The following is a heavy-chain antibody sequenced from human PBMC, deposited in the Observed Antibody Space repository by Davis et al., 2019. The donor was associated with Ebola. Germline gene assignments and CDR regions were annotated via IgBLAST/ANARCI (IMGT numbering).Heavy chain of an antibody. CDR3: ARDPLTGYYDYFDY. CDR2: VGPNGYST. V-gene: IGHV3-64D*08. CDR1: GFGLTKDF. Sequence: GESLKISCSDSGFGLTKDFIHWVRQAPGKGLEYVSSVGPNGYSTYYADSVRDRFTVSRDNSKSTVYLQLTSLRSEDTAVYYCARDPLTGYYDYFDYWGQGTLVTVSS. J-gene: IGHJ4*02. D-gene: IGHD3-9*01.